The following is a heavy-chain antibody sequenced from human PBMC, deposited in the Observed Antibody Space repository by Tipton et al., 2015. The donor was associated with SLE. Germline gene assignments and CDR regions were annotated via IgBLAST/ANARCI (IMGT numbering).Heavy chain of an antibody. CDR3: TTHGGYSYVY. Sequence: SLRLSCAASGFTFNIHAMTWVRPAPGKGLKWVSGISGGRTYYADSVKGRFSISRDNSKNTLYLQMNSLRAEDTAVYYCTTHGGYSYVYWGQGTLVTVSS. CDR1: GFTFNIHA. CDR2: ISGGRT. J-gene: IGHJ4*02. V-gene: IGHV3-23*01. D-gene: IGHD5-18*01.